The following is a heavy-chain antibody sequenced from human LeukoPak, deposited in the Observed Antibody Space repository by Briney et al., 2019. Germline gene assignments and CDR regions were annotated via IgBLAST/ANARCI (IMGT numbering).Heavy chain of an antibody. Sequence: GESLKISCKASGYTFTNYWIAWVRQMPGKGLEWMGHIYPGDSDTRYSPSFQGHVTISADKSISTAFLQWSSLKASDTAVYYCARHMDDCTSTSCFPFYYFFMDVWGEGTTVIVSS. CDR3: ARHMDDCTSTSCFPFYYFFMDV. CDR2: IYPGDSDT. V-gene: IGHV5-51*01. D-gene: IGHD2-2*01. J-gene: IGHJ6*03. CDR1: GYTFTNYW.